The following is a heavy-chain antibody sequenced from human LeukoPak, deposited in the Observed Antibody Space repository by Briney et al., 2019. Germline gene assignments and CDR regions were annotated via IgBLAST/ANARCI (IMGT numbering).Heavy chain of an antibody. CDR2: IYSGGST. D-gene: IGHD6-6*01. Sequence: GGSLRLSCAASGFTVRRNYMSWVRQAPGKGLEWVSVIYSGGSTYYADSVKGRFTISRDNSKNTLSLQMNSPRAEDTAVYYCATLTPEYSSSFDYWGQGTLVTVSS. V-gene: IGHV3-53*01. CDR1: GFTVRRNY. CDR3: ATLTPEYSSSFDY. J-gene: IGHJ4*02.